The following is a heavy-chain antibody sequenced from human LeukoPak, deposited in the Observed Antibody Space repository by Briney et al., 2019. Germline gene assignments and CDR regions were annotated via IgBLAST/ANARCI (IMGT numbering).Heavy chain of an antibody. J-gene: IGHJ5*02. CDR3: ARADIVVVVAAFDP. CDR2: ISQDGSEK. Sequence: GGSLRLSCAASGFTFSTYWMSWVRQAPGKGLEWVANISQDGSEKYYVDSVKGRFTISGDNAKNSLYLQMNSLRAEDTAVYYCARADIVVVVAAFDPWGQGTLVTVSS. CDR1: GFTFSTYW. V-gene: IGHV3-7*02. D-gene: IGHD2-15*01.